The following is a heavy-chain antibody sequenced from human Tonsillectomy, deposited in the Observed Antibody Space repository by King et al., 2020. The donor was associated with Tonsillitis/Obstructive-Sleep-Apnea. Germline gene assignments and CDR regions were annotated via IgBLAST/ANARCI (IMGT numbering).Heavy chain of an antibody. J-gene: IGHJ4*02. CDR1: GFTFSDYY. V-gene: IGHV3-11*05. D-gene: IGHD2-2*03. CDR2: ISSSSSYT. CDR3: ATVGGDCSSTSCYGGYFDY. Sequence: VQLVESGGGLVKPGGSLRLSCAASGFTFSDYYISWIRQAPGKGLEWVSYISSSSSYTNYADSGKGRFTISRDNAKKSLYLQMNSLRAEDTAVYYCATVGGDCSSTSCYGGYFDYWGQGTLVTVSS.